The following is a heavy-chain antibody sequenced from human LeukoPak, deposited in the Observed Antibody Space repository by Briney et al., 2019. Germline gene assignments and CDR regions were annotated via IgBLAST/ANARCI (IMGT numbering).Heavy chain of an antibody. CDR1: GFTLSSYG. V-gene: IGHV3-21*01. D-gene: IGHD2-15*01. CDR3: ARDRYCSGGSCYLVD. J-gene: IGHJ4*02. CDR2: ISSSSSYI. Sequence: GGSLRLSCAASGFTLSSYGMHWVRQAPGKGLEWVSSISSSSSYIYYADSVKGRFTISRDNAKNSLYLQMNSLRAEDTAVYYCARDRYCSGGSCYLVDWGQGTLVTVSS.